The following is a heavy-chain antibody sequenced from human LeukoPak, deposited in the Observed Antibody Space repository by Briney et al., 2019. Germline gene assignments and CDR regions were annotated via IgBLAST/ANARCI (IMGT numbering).Heavy chain of an antibody. CDR3: ARTPKDWSYAQLDYYYYMDV. V-gene: IGHV1-69*01. Sequence: SSVKVSCKASGGTFSSYAISWVRQAPGQGLEWMGGIIPIFGTANYAQKFQGRVTITADESTSTAYMELSSLRSEDTAVYYCARTPKDWSYAQLDYYYYMDVWGKGTTVTVSS. D-gene: IGHD1-7*01. CDR1: GGTFSSYA. CDR2: IIPIFGTA. J-gene: IGHJ6*03.